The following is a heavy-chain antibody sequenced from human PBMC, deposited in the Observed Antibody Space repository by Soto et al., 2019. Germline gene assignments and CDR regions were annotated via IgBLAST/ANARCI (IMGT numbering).Heavy chain of an antibody. CDR1: GYTFTSYA. Sequence: QVQLVQSGAEVKKPGASVKVSCKASGYTFTSYAMHWVRQAPGQRLEWMGWINAGNGNTKYSQKFQGRVTITRDTSASTAYMELSSLRSEDTAVYYCSGSYSYYGMDVWGQGTTVTVSS. V-gene: IGHV1-3*01. CDR3: SGSYSYYGMDV. D-gene: IGHD3-10*01. J-gene: IGHJ6*02. CDR2: INAGNGNT.